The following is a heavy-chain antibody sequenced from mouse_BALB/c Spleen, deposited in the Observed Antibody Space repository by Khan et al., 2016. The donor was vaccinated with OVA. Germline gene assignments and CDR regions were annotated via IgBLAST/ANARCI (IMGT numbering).Heavy chain of an antibody. V-gene: IGHV5-6-4*01. D-gene: IGHD2-1*01. CDR2: ISSGGTYT. J-gene: IGHJ4*01. Sequence: EVQLVESGGDLVKPGGSLKLSCAASGFTFSRYTMSWVLQTPGKRLEWVATISSGGTYTYYVDSVEGRFTLSRDNAKNTLYLEMTSLTSEDTAIYYGTRGEGYYGNPDALDFWGPGTSVTVSA. CDR3: TRGEGYYGNPDALDF. CDR1: GFTFSRYT.